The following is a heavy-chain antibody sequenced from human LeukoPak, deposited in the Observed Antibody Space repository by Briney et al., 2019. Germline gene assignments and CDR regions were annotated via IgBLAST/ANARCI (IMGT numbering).Heavy chain of an antibody. CDR1: GYSFTGYG. CDR3: ARDGKGVVVVSVPVDAMDV. Sequence: ASVKVSCKASGYSFTGYGVHWVRQAPGQRLQWMGWINAGNGNTKYSQKFQGRLTITRDTSASAAYMELSSLRSEDTAIYYCARDGKGVVVVSVPVDAMDVWGKGTTVTVSP. D-gene: IGHD2-2*01. V-gene: IGHV1-3*01. CDR2: INAGNGNT. J-gene: IGHJ6*04.